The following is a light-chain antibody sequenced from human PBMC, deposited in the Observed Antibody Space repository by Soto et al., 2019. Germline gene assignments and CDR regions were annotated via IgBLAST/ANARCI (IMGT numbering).Light chain of an antibody. J-gene: IGKJ1*01. CDR1: QNINTW. V-gene: IGKV1-5*03. CDR3: QQYDDSFPT. Sequence: DIQMTQSPSTLSASVGDRVTISCRASQNINTWLAWYKQQPGKAPQLLIYKASSLESGVRSRFSGSGSWTDFTLTISSLRPDDFVTFYCQQYDDSFPTFGQGTKVEIK. CDR2: KAS.